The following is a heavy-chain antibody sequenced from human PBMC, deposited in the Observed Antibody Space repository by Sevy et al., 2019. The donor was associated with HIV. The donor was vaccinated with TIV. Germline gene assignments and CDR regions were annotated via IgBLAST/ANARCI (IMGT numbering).Heavy chain of an antibody. CDR3: AREKTILEGRYGMDV. V-gene: IGHV3-21*01. CDR2: ISSGSGFI. Sequence: GGSLRLSCATSGFTFSSYNMSWVRQAPGKGLEWVSSISSGSGFIFYADSVKGRFTISRDNAKNSLDLQMNSLRAEDAAVYYCAREKTILEGRYGMDVWGQRTTVTVSS. D-gene: IGHD3-3*01. CDR1: GFTFSSYN. J-gene: IGHJ6*02.